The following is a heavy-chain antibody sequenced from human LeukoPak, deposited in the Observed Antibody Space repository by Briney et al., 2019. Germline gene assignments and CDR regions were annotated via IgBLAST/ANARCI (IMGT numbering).Heavy chain of an antibody. CDR3: ARGPMRGWFDP. J-gene: IGHJ5*02. CDR2: INHSGSS. Sequence: PSETLSLTCAVYGGSFSGYSWNWIRQPPGKGLEWIGEINHSGSSNYNPSLQSRVTISLDTSKSQFSLKLSSVTAGDTAVYYCARGPMRGWFDPWGQGTLVTVSS. CDR1: GGSFSGYS. D-gene: IGHD3-22*01. V-gene: IGHV4-34*01.